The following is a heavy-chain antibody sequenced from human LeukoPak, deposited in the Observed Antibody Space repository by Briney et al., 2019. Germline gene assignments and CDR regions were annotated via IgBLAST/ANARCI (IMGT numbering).Heavy chain of an antibody. J-gene: IGHJ2*01. D-gene: IGHD3-3*01. Sequence: PGGSLRLSCAASGFSFSSYWMSWVRQAPGKGLEWVANIKEDGSEKYYVDSVKGRFTISRDNGKNSLYLQMNSLRVEDTAVYYCARVDDFWSGYHRGRWYFDLWGRGTLVTASS. CDR3: ARVDDFWSGYHRGRWYFDL. V-gene: IGHV3-7*01. CDR1: GFSFSSYW. CDR2: IKEDGSEK.